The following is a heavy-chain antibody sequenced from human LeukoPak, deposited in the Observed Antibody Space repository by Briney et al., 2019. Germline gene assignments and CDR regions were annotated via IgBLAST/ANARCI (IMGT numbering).Heavy chain of an antibody. CDR2: IIPIFGTA. V-gene: IGHV1-69*01. J-gene: IGHJ4*02. Sequence: GASVKVSCKASGGTFSSYAISWVRQAPGQGLEWMGGIIPIFGTANYAQKFQGRVTITADESTSTAYMELSSLRSEDTAVYYCARDSRYYDSSGYYYPFDYWGQGTLVTVSS. D-gene: IGHD3-22*01. CDR1: GGTFSSYA. CDR3: ARDSRYYDSSGYYYPFDY.